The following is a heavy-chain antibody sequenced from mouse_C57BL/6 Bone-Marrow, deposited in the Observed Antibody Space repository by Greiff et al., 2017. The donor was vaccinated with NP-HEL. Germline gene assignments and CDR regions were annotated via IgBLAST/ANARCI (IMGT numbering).Heavy chain of an antibody. D-gene: IGHD1-1*02. V-gene: IGHV2-2*01. Sequence: VQLQESGPGLVQPSQSLSITCTVSGFSLTSYGVHWVRQSPGKGLEWLGVIWRGGSTDYNAAFISRLSISKDNSKSQVFFKMNSLEAEDTAIYYCARNRYGQYYFDCWGQGTTLTVSS. J-gene: IGHJ2*01. CDR1: GFSLTSYG. CDR3: ARNRYGQYYFDC. CDR2: IWRGGST.